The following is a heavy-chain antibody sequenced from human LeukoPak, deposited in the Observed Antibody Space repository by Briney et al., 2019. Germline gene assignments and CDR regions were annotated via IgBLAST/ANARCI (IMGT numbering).Heavy chain of an antibody. CDR1: GFTFSSYS. V-gene: IGHV3-21*01. CDR3: ARVGIAAAGTGYFDY. Sequence: GGSLRLSCAASGFTFSSYSMNWVRQAPGKGLEWVSSISSSSSYIYYADSVKGRFTISRDNAENSLYLQMNSLRAEDTAVYYCARVGIAAAGTGYFDYWGQGTLVTVSS. D-gene: IGHD6-13*01. CDR2: ISSSSSYI. J-gene: IGHJ4*02.